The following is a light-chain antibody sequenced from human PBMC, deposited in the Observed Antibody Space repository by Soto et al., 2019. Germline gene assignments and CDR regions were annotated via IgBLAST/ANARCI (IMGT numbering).Light chain of an antibody. Sequence: SYVLTQPPSVSVAPGKTARITCGGNHIGSKSVHWYQQWPGQAPELVIYYASDRPSGIPERFSRSNSGNTATLTISRVEAGDEADYYCQVWDTSSDPSWVFGGGTKLTVL. J-gene: IGLJ3*02. CDR3: QVWDTSSDPSWV. CDR1: HIGSKS. V-gene: IGLV3-21*04. CDR2: YAS.